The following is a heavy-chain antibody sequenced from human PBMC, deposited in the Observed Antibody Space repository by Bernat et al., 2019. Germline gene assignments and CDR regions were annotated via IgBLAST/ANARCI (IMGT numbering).Heavy chain of an antibody. CDR2: ISWDGGST. V-gene: IGHV3-43*01. J-gene: IGHJ3*02. D-gene: IGHD3-3*01. Sequence: EVQLVESGGGLVQPGGSLRLSCAASGFTFDDYTMHWVRQAPGKGLEWVSLISWDGGSTYYADSVKGRFTISRDNSKNSLYLQMNSLRTEDTALYYCAGGPTYYDFGNAFDIWGQGTMVTVSS. CDR1: GFTFDDYT. CDR3: AGGPTYYDFGNAFDI.